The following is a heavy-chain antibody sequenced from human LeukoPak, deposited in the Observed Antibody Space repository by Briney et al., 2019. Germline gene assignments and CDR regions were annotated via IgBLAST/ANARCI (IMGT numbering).Heavy chain of an antibody. V-gene: IGHV1-2*02. CDR2: INPNSGGT. J-gene: IGHJ4*02. CDR3: ARVASMGWLLYYFDY. D-gene: IGHD2-15*01. Sequence: WASVKVSCKASGFVFTDYYMHWVRQAPGQGLEWMGWINPNSGGTYYSQKFQGRVTMTRDTSISTAYMELNRLRSDDTAVYSCARVASMGWLLYYFDYWGQGTLVTVSS. CDR1: GFVFTDYY.